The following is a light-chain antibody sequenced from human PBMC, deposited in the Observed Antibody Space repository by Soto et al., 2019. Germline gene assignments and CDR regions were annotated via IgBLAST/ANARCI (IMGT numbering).Light chain of an antibody. CDR3: QHYNTYPWT. CDR1: QSISSW. J-gene: IGKJ1*01. Sequence: DIQMTQSPSTLSASVGDRVTVTCRASQSISSWLAWYQQKPGKAPKLLIYKASTLESGVPSRFSGSGSGTDYTLSISSLQPDHFATYYCQHYNTYPWTFGQGTKVDIK. V-gene: IGKV1-5*03. CDR2: KAS.